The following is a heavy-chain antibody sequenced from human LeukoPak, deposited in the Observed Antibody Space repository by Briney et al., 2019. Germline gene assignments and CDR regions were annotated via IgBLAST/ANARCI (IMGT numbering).Heavy chain of an antibody. Sequence: ASVKVSCKASGYTFTSYGISWVRQAPGQGLEWMGWISAYNGNTNYAQKLQGRVTMTTDTSTSTAYMELWSLRSDDTAVYYCARDRKPRGSGAFDIWGQGTMVTVSS. J-gene: IGHJ3*02. CDR2: ISAYNGNT. CDR1: GYTFTSYG. V-gene: IGHV1-18*01. CDR3: ARDRKPRGSGAFDI.